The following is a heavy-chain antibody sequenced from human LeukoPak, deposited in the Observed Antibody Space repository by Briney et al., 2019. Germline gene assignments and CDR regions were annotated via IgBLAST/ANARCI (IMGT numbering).Heavy chain of an antibody. J-gene: IGHJ4*02. CDR2: IYYSGST. CDR3: ARVPSCSSTSCSNYFDY. Sequence: SETLSLTCTVSGGSFSSYYWSWIRQPPGKGLEWIGYIYYSGSTDYNPSLKSRVTRSVDTSKNQFSLKLSSVTAPATALYYCARVPSCSSTSCSNYFDYWGQGTPLTASP. CDR1: GGSFSSYY. V-gene: IGHV4-59*01. D-gene: IGHD2-2*01.